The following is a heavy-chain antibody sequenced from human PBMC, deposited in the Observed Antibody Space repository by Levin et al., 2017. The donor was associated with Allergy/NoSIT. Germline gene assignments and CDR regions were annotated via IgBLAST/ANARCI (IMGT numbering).Heavy chain of an antibody. Sequence: GASVKVSCKASGGTFSSYAISWVRQAPGQGLEWMGGIIPIFGTANYAQKFQGRVTITADESTSTAYMELSSLRSEDTAVYYCARGRDYDILTGYFAGWFDPWGQGTLVTVSS. V-gene: IGHV1-69*13. CDR2: IIPIFGTA. CDR1: GGTFSSYA. J-gene: IGHJ5*02. D-gene: IGHD3-9*01. CDR3: ARGRDYDILTGYFAGWFDP.